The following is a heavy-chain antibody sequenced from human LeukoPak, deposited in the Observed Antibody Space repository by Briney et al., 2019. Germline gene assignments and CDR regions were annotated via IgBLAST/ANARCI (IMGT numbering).Heavy chain of an antibody. D-gene: IGHD6-19*01. CDR2: ISSSSSTI. CDR1: GGSFSGYY. V-gene: IGHV3-11*04. CDR3: ARDRSRIVVAGYYFDY. J-gene: IGHJ4*02. Sequence: PSETLSLTCAVYGGSFSGYYWSWIRQPPGKGLEWVSNISSSSSTIYYADSVKGRFTISRDNAKNSLYLQMNSLRDEDTAVYYCARDRSRIVVAGYYFDYWGQGTLVTVSS.